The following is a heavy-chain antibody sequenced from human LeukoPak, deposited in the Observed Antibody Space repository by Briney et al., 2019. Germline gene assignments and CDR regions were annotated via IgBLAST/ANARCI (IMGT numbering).Heavy chain of an antibody. CDR2: IWYDGSNK. D-gene: IGHD2-8*01. V-gene: IGHV3-33*08. CDR1: GFPFATYG. J-gene: IGHJ4*02. CDR3: AREGDCTNGVCYSIMLNY. Sequence: GGSLRLSCAASGFPFATYGMSWVRQAPGKGLEWVAVIWYDGSNKYYADSVKGRFTISRDNSKNTLYLQMNSLRAEDTAVYYCAREGDCTNGVCYSIMLNYWGQGTLVTVSS.